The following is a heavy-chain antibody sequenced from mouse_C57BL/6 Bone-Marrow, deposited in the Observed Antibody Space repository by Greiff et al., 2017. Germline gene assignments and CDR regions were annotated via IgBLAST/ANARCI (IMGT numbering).Heavy chain of an antibody. CDR1: GYTFTDYE. CDR3: TREGCGLLRSSWFAY. J-gene: IGHJ3*01. CDR2: IDPETGGT. V-gene: IGHV1-15*01. Sequence: QVQLQQSGAELVRPGASVTLSCKASGYTFTDYEMHWVKQTPVHGLEWIGAIDPETGGTAYNQKFKGKAILTADKSSSTAYMELRSLTSEDSAVYYCTREGCGLLRSSWFAYWGQGTLVTVSA. D-gene: IGHD2-3*01.